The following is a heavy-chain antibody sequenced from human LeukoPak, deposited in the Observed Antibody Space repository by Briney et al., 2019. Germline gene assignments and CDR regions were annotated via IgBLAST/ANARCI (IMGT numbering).Heavy chain of an antibody. CDR2: IYYSGST. J-gene: IGHJ5*02. Sequence: PSETLSLTCTVSGGSISSGGYYWSWIRQHPGKGLEWIGYIYYSGSTYYNPSLKSRVTISVDTSKNQFSLKLSSVTAADTAVYCCARGLDYSNYLGPWGQGTLVTVSS. CDR1: GGSISSGGYY. D-gene: IGHD4-11*01. V-gene: IGHV4-31*03. CDR3: ARGLDYSNYLGP.